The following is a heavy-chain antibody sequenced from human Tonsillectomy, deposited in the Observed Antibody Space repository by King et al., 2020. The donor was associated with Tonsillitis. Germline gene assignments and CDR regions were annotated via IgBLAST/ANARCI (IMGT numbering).Heavy chain of an antibody. Sequence: VQLVESGTEVKKPGASVKVSCKASGYTFISYGISWVRQAPGQGLEWMGWISTYNGNTIYAQKLQGRVTMTTDSSTSTAYMELRSLRSDDTAAYYCARVESSGWSPWFDPWGQGTLVTVSS. V-gene: IGHV1-18*04. CDR2: ISTYNGNT. J-gene: IGHJ5*02. CDR1: GYTFISYG. D-gene: IGHD6-19*01. CDR3: ARVESSGWSPWFDP.